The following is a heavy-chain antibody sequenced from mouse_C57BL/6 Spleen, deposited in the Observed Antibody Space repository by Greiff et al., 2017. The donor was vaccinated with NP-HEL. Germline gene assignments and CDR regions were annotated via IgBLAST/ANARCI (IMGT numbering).Heavy chain of an antibody. Sequence: EVQLQQSGPELVKPGDSVKISCKASGYSFTGYFMNWVMQSHGKSLEWIGRINPYNGDTFYNQKFKGKATLTVEKSSSTAHMELRSLTSEDSAVYYCARDGYYEDYFDYWGQGTTLTVSS. CDR2: INPYNGDT. V-gene: IGHV1-20*01. CDR1: GYSFTGYF. CDR3: ARDGYYEDYFDY. D-gene: IGHD2-3*01. J-gene: IGHJ2*01.